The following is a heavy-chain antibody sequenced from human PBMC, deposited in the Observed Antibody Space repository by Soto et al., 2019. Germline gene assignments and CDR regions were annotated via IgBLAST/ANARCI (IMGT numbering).Heavy chain of an antibody. D-gene: IGHD1-1*01. Sequence: ASVKVSCKASGYTFTGYYMHWVRQAPGQGLEWMGWINPNSGGTNYAQKFQGRVTMTRDTSISTAYMELSRLRSDDTAMYYCARVPNWNDVYKYYGMDVWGQGTTVTVSS. CDR1: GYTFTGYY. V-gene: IGHV1-2*02. J-gene: IGHJ6*02. CDR2: INPNSGGT. CDR3: ARVPNWNDVYKYYGMDV.